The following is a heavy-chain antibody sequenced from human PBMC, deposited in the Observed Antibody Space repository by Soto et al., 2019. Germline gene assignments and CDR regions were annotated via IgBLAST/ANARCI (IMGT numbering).Heavy chain of an antibody. CDR3: AVQTNCVGGSCYASGHVDY. V-gene: IGHV3-74*01. CDR1: GFSFSSYW. D-gene: IGHD2-15*01. Sequence: GGSLRLSCAASGFSFSSYWMHWVRQAPGKGLVWVSRINSDGSSTSYADSVKGRFTISRDSAKSTLYLQMNSLRGEDTAVYYCAVQTNCVGGSCYASGHVDYWGQGTLVTVSS. CDR2: INSDGSST. J-gene: IGHJ4*02.